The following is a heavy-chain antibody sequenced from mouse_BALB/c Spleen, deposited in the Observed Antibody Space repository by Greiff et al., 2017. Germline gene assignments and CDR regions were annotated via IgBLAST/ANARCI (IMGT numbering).Heavy chain of an antibody. J-gene: IGHJ4*01. CDR3: RWSDYAMDY. CDR2: IDPENGDT. D-gene: IGHD1-1*02. V-gene: IGHV14-4*02. Sequence: EVKLMESGAELVRSGASVKLSCTASGFNIKDYYMHWVKQRPEQGLEWIGWIDPENGDTEYAPKFQGKATMTADTSSNTAYLQLSSLTSEDTAVYYCRWSDYAMDYWGQGTSVTVSS. CDR1: GFNIKDYY.